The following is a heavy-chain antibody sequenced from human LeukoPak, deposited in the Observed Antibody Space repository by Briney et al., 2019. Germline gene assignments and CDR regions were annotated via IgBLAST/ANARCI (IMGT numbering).Heavy chain of an antibody. CDR1: GFTFSSNA. CDR2: ISGSGGST. V-gene: IGHV3-23*01. J-gene: IGHJ4*02. Sequence: GGSLRLSCGASGFTFSSNAMSWVRQAPGKGLEWVSAISGSGGSTYYADSVKGRFTISRDNSKNTLYLQMNSLRAEDTAVYYCAKARPKQWLVPFDYWGQGTLVTVSS. D-gene: IGHD6-19*01. CDR3: AKARPKQWLVPFDY.